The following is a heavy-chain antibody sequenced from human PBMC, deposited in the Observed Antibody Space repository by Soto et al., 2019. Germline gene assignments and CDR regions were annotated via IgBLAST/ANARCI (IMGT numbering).Heavy chain of an antibody. J-gene: IGHJ4*02. CDR1: GCTFTSYG. V-gene: IGHV1-18*01. CDR2: ISAYNGNT. CDR3: ARDRNIVVVPAAVPFAY. Sequence: ASVKVSCKASGCTFTSYGISWVRQAPVQVLEWMVCISAYNGNTNYAQKLQGRVTMTTETSTSTAYMELRSLRSDDTAVYYCARDRNIVVVPAAVPFAYWAQGTMVTFSS. D-gene: IGHD2-2*01.